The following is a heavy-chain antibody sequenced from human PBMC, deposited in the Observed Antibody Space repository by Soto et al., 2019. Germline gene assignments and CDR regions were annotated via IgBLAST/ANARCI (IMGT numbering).Heavy chain of an antibody. CDR1: GYSFTSYW. CDR2: IYPCDSDT. Sequence: PGESLKISCKGSGYSFTSYWIGWVRQMPGKGLEWMGIIYPCDSDTRYSPSFQGQVTISADKSISTAYLQWSSLKASDTAMYYCARQADYYDSSGYSSAPGWFDPWGQGTLVTVSS. CDR3: ARQADYYDSSGYSSAPGWFDP. V-gene: IGHV5-51*01. J-gene: IGHJ5*02. D-gene: IGHD3-22*01.